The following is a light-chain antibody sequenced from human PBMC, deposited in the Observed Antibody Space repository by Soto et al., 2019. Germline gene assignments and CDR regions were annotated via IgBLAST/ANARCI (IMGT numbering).Light chain of an antibody. CDR3: QQRSNWPPVIT. CDR2: DVS. Sequence: EIVMTQSPATLSVSPGERATLSCRASQSARISLGWYQQKPGQAPRLLIYDVSTRATGVPARFSGSGSGTEFTLTISSLEPEDFAVYYCQQRSNWPPVITFGQGARLEIK. J-gene: IGKJ5*01. CDR1: QSARIS. V-gene: IGKV3-15*01.